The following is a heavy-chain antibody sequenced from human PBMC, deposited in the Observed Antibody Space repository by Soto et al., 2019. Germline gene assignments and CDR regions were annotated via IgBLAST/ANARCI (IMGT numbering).Heavy chain of an antibody. Sequence: GGSLRLSCAASGFTFSRYSMNWVRQAPGKGLEWVSSISSTTNYIYYADSMKGRFTVSRDDAKNSVYLDMNSLSAEDTAVYYCARESEDLTSNFDYWGQGTLVTVSS. J-gene: IGHJ4*02. CDR1: GFTFSRYS. CDR3: ARESEDLTSNFDY. V-gene: IGHV3-21*01. CDR2: ISSTTNYI.